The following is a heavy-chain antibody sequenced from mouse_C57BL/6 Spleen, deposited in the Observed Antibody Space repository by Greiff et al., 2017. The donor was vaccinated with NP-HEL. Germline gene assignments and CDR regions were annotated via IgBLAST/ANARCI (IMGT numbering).Heavy chain of an antibody. J-gene: IGHJ4*01. CDR3: ARGVISTVVAPMDY. CDR2: IDPSDSYT. Sequence: QVQLQQPGAELVMPGASVKLSCKASGYTFTSYWMHWVKQRPGQGLEWIGEIDPSDSYTNYNQKFKGKSTLTVDKSSSTAYMQLSSLTSEDSAVYYCARGVISTVVAPMDYWGQGTSVTVSS. CDR1: GYTFTSYW. D-gene: IGHD1-1*01. V-gene: IGHV1-69*01.